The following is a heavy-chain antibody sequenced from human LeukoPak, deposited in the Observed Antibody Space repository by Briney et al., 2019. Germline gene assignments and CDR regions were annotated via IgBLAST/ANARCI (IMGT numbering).Heavy chain of an antibody. CDR3: AKDEVGGHLAS. CDR1: GFTFSSYW. V-gene: IGHV3-7*01. Sequence: GGSLRLSCAASGFTFSSYWMSWVRQAPGEGLECVAKVNENGRETHYADSVKGRFTISRDNSKNSVSLLMYNLRVEDTAVYYCAKDEVGGHLASWGQGILVIIS. CDR2: VNENGRET. J-gene: IGHJ5*02.